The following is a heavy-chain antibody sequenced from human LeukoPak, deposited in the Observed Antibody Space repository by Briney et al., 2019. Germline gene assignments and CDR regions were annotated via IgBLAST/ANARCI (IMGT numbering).Heavy chain of an antibody. D-gene: IGHD2-21*02. J-gene: IGHJ4*02. CDR2: ISAYNGNI. V-gene: IGHV1-18*01. Sequence: GASVKVSCTTSGYTFASYGINWVRQAPGQGLEWMGWISAYNGNINYAQKFQGRVTMTTDTSTSTVYLELRSLRSDDTAIYYCARAGGRVVTAIDAYWGQGTLVTVSS. CDR1: GYTFASYG. CDR3: ARAGGRVVTAIDAY.